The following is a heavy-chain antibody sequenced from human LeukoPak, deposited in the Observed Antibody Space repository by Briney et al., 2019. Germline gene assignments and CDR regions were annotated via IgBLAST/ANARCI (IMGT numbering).Heavy chain of an antibody. D-gene: IGHD3-10*01. J-gene: IGHJ4*02. CDR2: ISGSGGST. Sequence: GGSLRLSCVASGFTFSNYDMSWVRQAPGKGPEWVSAISGSGGSTYHADSVKGRITISRDNSKNTLYLQVNSLRVEDTAVYYCAKDGSSGTYFDYWGQGTLVTVSS. V-gene: IGHV3-23*01. CDR1: GFTFSNYD. CDR3: AKDGSSGTYFDY.